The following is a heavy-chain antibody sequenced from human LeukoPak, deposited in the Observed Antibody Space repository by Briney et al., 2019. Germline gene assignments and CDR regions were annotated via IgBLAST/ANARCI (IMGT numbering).Heavy chain of an antibody. CDR2: MNPNSGNT. D-gene: IGHD3-10*01. CDR3: AREAYYGSGSYYRNYYYYYGMDV. CDR1: GYTLTSYD. V-gene: IGHV1-8*01. J-gene: IGHJ6*02. Sequence: ASVKVSCKASGYTLTSYDINWVRQATGQGLEWMGWMNPNSGNTGYAQKFQGRVTMTRNTSISTAYMELSSLRSEDTAVYYCAREAYYGSGSYYRNYYYYYGMDVWGQGTTVTVSS.